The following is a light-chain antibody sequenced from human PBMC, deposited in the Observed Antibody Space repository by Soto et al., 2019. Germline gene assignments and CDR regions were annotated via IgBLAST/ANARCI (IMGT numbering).Light chain of an antibody. CDR3: CSYATGGTLV. Sequence: QSALTQPASVSGSPGQSITIPCIGSSTDIESYNFVSWYQIHPGKAPKLIIFEVANRPSDVSLRFSGSKSGNTASLTISSLRAEDEADYHCCSYATGGTLVFGGGTKVTVL. J-gene: IGLJ3*02. V-gene: IGLV2-23*02. CDR1: STDIESYNF. CDR2: EVA.